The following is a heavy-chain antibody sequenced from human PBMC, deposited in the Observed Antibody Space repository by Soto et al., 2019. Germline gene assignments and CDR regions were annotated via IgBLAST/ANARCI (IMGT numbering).Heavy chain of an antibody. CDR1: GFTFSSYS. D-gene: IGHD2-2*01. V-gene: IGHV3-21*01. J-gene: IGHJ5*02. CDR3: ARKVVPAAMRSRGGGWFDP. CDR2: ISSSSSYI. Sequence: EVQLVESGGGLVKPGGSLRLSCAASGFTFSSYSMNWVRQAPGKGLEWVSSISSSSSYIYYADSVKGRFTISRDNAKNSLYLQMNSLRAEDTAVYYCARKVVPAAMRSRGGGWFDPWGQGTLVTVSS.